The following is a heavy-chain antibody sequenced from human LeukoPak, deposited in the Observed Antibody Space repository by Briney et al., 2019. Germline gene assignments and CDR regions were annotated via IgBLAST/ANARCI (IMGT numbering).Heavy chain of an antibody. Sequence: PSETLSLTCAVSGGSISSSNWWSWVRQPPGKGLEWIGEIYHSGSTNYNPSLKSRVTISVDTSKNQFSLKLSSVTAADTAVYYCASGDYYYDSSGYYYALGYWGQGTLVTVSS. CDR2: IYHSGST. CDR1: GGSISSSNW. V-gene: IGHV4-4*02. D-gene: IGHD3-22*01. CDR3: ASGDYYYDSSGYYYALGY. J-gene: IGHJ4*02.